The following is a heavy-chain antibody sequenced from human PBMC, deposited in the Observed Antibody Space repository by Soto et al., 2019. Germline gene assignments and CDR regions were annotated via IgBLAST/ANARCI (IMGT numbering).Heavy chain of an antibody. D-gene: IGHD3-22*01. CDR2: ISGSGGST. Sequence: GPLRLSCPASVFTFSSYAMSWVRQAPGKGLEWVSAISGSGGSTYYADSVKGRFTISRDNSKNTLYLQMNSLRAEDTAVYYCAKEGYYDNNHNWFDPWGQGTLVTVSS. CDR3: AKEGYYDNNHNWFDP. V-gene: IGHV3-23*01. J-gene: IGHJ5*02. CDR1: VFTFSSYA.